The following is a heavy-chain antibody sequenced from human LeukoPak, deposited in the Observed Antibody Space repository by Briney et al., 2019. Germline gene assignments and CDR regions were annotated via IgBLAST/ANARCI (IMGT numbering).Heavy chain of an antibody. Sequence: GGSLRLSCAASGFTFSSYWMHWVRQAPGKGLVWVSRINSDGSSTTYADSVKGRFTISRDNAKNTLYLQMNSLRADDTAVYYCTRGPRGGTCYSWGQGTLVTVSS. J-gene: IGHJ4*02. D-gene: IGHD2-15*01. CDR1: GFTFSSYW. CDR2: INSDGSST. CDR3: TRGPRGGTCYS. V-gene: IGHV3-74*01.